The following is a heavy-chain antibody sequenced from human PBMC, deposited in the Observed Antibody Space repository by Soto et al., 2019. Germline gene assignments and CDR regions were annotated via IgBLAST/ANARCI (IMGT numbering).Heavy chain of an antibody. CDR1: GGSISSYY. CDR2: IYYSGST. Sequence: SETLSLTCTVSGGSISSYYWSWIRQPPGKGLEWIGYIYYSGSTNYNPSLKSRVTISVDTSKNQFSLKLSSVTAADTAVYYCARVQETFPYYYYMDVWGKGTTVTVSS. V-gene: IGHV4-59*01. CDR3: ARVQETFPYYYYMDV. J-gene: IGHJ6*03.